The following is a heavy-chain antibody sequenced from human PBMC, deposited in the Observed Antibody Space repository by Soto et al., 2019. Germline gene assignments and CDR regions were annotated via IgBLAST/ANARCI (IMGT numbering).Heavy chain of an antibody. J-gene: IGHJ6*02. Sequence: QVQLVESGGGVVQPGRSLRLSCRVSGITLNNSGIHWVRQAPGKGLEWMAVISHDGSEQYYADSMKGRLNISRDNSKNTVNLQMNSLRGEDTAIYYGVKDRVPGAYGHYYGMDVWGQGTTVTVSS. CDR1: GITLNNSG. CDR2: ISHDGSEQ. V-gene: IGHV3-30*18. CDR3: VKDRVPGAYGHYYGMDV. D-gene: IGHD5-12*01.